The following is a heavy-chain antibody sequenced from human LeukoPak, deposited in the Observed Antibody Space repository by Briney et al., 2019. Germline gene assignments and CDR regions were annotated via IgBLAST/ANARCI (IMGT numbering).Heavy chain of an antibody. CDR3: ASTTPCCSSTSCPTGDY. J-gene: IGHJ4*02. V-gene: IGHV1-2*02. Sequence: GASVKVSCKASGYTFTGYYMHWVRQAPGQGLEWMGWINPNSGGTNYAQKFQGRVTMTRDTSISTAYMELSRLRSDDTAVYYCASTTPCCSSTSCPTGDYWGQGTLVTVSS. CDR1: GYTFTGYY. D-gene: IGHD2-2*01. CDR2: INPNSGGT.